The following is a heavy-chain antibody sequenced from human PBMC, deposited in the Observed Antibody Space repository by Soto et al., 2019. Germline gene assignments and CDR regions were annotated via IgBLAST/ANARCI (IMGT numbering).Heavy chain of an antibody. CDR3: ANASCSSTSCRAAYFQH. J-gene: IGHJ1*01. CDR1: GGTFSSYA. D-gene: IGHD2-2*01. V-gene: IGHV3-23*01. Sequence: GALRRSCAGSGGTFSSYAMSWVRQAQGKGLEWVSAISGRGDSSYYADSVKGRFTISRDNSKNTLYLQMNSLRAEDTAVYYCANASCSSTSCRAAYFQHWGQGTLVTVSS. CDR2: ISGRGDSS.